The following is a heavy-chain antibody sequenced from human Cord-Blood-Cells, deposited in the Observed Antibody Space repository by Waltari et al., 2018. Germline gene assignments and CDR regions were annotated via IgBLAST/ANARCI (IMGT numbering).Heavy chain of an antibody. V-gene: IGHV3-33*01. CDR3: ARDSGSYYFDY. Sequence: QVQLVESGGGVVQPGRSLRLSCAASGFTFSSYGMHWVRQAPGKGLGWGAVLWYDGRNKYYADSVKGRFTISRDNSKNTLYLQMNSLRAEDTAVYYCARDSGSYYFDYWGQGTLVTVSS. CDR1: GFTFSSYG. D-gene: IGHD1-26*01. CDR2: LWYDGRNK. J-gene: IGHJ4*02.